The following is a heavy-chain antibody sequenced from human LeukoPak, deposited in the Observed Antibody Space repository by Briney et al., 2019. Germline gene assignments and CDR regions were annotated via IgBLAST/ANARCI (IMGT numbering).Heavy chain of an antibody. CDR2: IYYSGST. J-gene: IGHJ4*02. D-gene: IGHD1-26*01. CDR3: ARQDRSVGTNIYYFDY. CDR1: GGSISNYY. V-gene: IGHV4-59*08. Sequence: SETLSLTCAVSGGSISNYYWSWIRQPPGKGLAWIAYIYYSGSTNYSPSLQSRVTIAVDTSKNQLTLKLSSVTAADTAVYYCARQDRSVGTNIYYFDYWGQGILVTVSS.